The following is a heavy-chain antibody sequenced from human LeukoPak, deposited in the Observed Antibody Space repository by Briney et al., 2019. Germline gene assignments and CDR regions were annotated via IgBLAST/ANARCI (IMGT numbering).Heavy chain of an antibody. D-gene: IGHD6-13*01. V-gene: IGHV4-59*08. CDR3: ARHVAADGSWDY. J-gene: IGHJ4*02. CDR1: GGSISSYY. CDR2: IYYSGST. Sequence: PSETLSLTCTVSGGSISSYYWSWIRQPPGKGLGWIGNIYYSGSTYYNAPLKSRVTISVDTSKNQFSLSLSSVTAADTAVYYCARHVAADGSWDYWGQGTLVTVSS.